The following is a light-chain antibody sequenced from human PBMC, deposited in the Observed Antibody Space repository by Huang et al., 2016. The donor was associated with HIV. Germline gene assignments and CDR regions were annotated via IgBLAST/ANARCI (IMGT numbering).Light chain of an antibody. V-gene: IGKV4-1*01. J-gene: IGKJ3*01. CDR1: RSILYNSNNKNY. CDR3: QQYYTTPGT. Sequence: DIVLTQSPDSLAVSLGERATINCSSIRSILYNSNNKNYLAWHQQKPGQSPKLLIYWAATRESGVPDRFIGSGSETDFTLAISSLQSEDVAVYFCQQYYTTPGTFGPGTTVHIK. CDR2: WAA.